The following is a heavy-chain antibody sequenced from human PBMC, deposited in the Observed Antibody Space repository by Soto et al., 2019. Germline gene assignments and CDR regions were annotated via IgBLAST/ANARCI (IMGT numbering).Heavy chain of an antibody. V-gene: IGHV3-23*01. D-gene: IGHD6-13*01. J-gene: IGHJ3*02. Sequence: PGGSLRLSCAASGFTFSSYAMSWVRQAPGKGLKWVSAISGSGGSTYYADTVKGRFNISRDNSKNTLYLQMNSLRAEDTAVYYCAKDRSSSWYGGQDAFDIWGQGTMVTVSS. CDR3: AKDRSSSWYGGQDAFDI. CDR1: GFTFSSYA. CDR2: ISGSGGST.